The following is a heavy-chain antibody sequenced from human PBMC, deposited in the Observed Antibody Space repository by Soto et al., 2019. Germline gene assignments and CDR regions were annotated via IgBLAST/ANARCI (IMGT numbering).Heavy chain of an antibody. D-gene: IGHD5-12*01. J-gene: IGHJ4*02. V-gene: IGHV1-18*01. CDR3: ASATGYESAY. CDR1: GYTFTSYG. Sequence: QVQLVQSGAEVKKPGASVRVSCKASGYTFTSYGISWVRQAPGQGLEWMGWISAYNGNTNYAQKLQGRVTMTTATSTSPASTQLRTLRSADPAVSFCASATGYESAYSGPGPLVTASS. CDR2: ISAYNGNT.